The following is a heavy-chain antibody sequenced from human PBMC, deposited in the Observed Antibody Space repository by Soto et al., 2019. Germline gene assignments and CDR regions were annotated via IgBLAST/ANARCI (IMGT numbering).Heavy chain of an antibody. CDR3: ARRLYYDSSGFEGGGMDV. CDR2: IFYSGGT. CDR1: SGSISSTIYS. Sequence: PSETLSLTCTVSSGSISSTIYSWDWIRQPPGKGLEWIGSIFYSGGTYYNPSLKSRVTISVDTSKNQFSLKLSSVTAADTAVYYCARRLYYDSSGFEGGGMDVWGQGTTVS. D-gene: IGHD3-22*01. J-gene: IGHJ6*02. V-gene: IGHV4-39*01.